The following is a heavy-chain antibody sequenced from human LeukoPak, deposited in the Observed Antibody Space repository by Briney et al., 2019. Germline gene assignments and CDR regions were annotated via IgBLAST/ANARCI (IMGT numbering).Heavy chain of an antibody. D-gene: IGHD3-16*02. CDR2: IYYSGST. J-gene: IGHJ4*02. V-gene: IGHV4-31*03. CDR1: GGSISSGGYY. CDR3: ARTYYDYVWGSYRPYYFDY. Sequence: SETLSLTCTVSGGSISSGGYYWSWIRQHPGKGLEWIGYIYYSGSTYHNPSLKSRVTISVDTSKNQFSLKLSSVTAADTAVYYCARTYYDYVWGSYRPYYFDYWGQGTLVTVSS.